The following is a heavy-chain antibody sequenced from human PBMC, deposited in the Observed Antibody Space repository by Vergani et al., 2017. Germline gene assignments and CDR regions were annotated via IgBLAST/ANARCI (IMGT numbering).Heavy chain of an antibody. V-gene: IGHV3-9*02. D-gene: IGHD6-6*01. CDR3: AKGLGTSSGGGWFDP. Sequence: EVQLEESGGGLVLPGRSLRLSCVASGFTSAGYAMHWVRQAPGKGLEWVSGISWNSNSIGYADSGKGRFTISRDNAKNSLYLQMNSLRAEDTALYYCAKGLGTSSGGGWFDPWGQGTLVTVSS. CDR2: ISWNSNSI. J-gene: IGHJ5*02. CDR1: GFTSAGYA.